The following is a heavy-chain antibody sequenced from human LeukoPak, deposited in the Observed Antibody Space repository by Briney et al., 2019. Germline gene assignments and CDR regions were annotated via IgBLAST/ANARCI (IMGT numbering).Heavy chain of an antibody. Sequence: HSGGSLRRSCATSGFSFTDYPMNWVRQAPGKGLEWISNIRTTAEGAKYAYYADSVKGRVTISRDDGKNTLYLHMNSLRDDDTAVYYCATDQRYAFNYWGQGILVTVSS. CDR3: ATDQRYAFNY. D-gene: IGHD3-9*01. CDR1: GFSFTDYP. V-gene: IGHV3-48*02. CDR2: IRTTAEGAKYA. J-gene: IGHJ4*02.